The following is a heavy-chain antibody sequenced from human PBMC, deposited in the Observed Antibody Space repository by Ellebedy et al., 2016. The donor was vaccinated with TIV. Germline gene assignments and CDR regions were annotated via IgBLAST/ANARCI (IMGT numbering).Heavy chain of an antibody. CDR1: GGFISSGDYY. D-gene: IGHD2-8*01. Sequence: SETLSLTCTVSGGFISSGDYYWSWIRQPPGKALAWIGYMYYSGSTYYNPSLKSRVTISVDTSKNQFSLKLSSVTAADTAVYYCARAAGHCANGVCRHYSYYGMDVWGQGTTVTVSS. CDR3: ARAAGHCANGVCRHYSYYGMDV. V-gene: IGHV4-30-4*01. J-gene: IGHJ6*02. CDR2: MYYSGST.